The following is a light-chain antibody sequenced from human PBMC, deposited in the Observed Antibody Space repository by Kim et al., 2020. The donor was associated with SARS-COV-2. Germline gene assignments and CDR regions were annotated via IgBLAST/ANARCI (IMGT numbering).Light chain of an antibody. CDR1: GSLGGL. Sequence: ATVGERVATTCPASGSLGGLVAWDQHKPGQGAELLIYEASTLESGVPSRFSGSGSETEFTLTTSSLQTDDIATYYCHQYRSYPWTFGQGTKVDIK. CDR3: HQYRSYPWT. V-gene: IGKV1-5*03. J-gene: IGKJ1*01. CDR2: EAS.